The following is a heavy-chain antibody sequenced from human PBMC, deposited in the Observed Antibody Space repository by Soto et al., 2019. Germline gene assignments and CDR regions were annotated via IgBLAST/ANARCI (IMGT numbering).Heavy chain of an antibody. CDR1: GFTFGRHG. J-gene: IGHJ4*02. CDR3: ARDDDYGDKGLDY. V-gene: IGHV3-33*01. D-gene: IGHD4-17*01. Sequence: QVQLVESGGGVVQPGGSLRLSCAASGFTFGRHGMHWVRQAPGKGLEWVAVIGSDGRRDSYADSVKGRFTISRDNGQNTLYLQMNSLRAADTAVYYCARDDDYGDKGLDYWGQGTLVTVSS. CDR2: IGSDGRRD.